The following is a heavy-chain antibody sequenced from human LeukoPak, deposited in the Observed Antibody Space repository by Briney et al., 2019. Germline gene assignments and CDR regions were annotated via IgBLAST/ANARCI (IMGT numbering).Heavy chain of an antibody. CDR3: AREDVRETYYFDY. CDR2: IYTSGST. D-gene: IGHD3-10*01. CDR1: GGSISSGSYY. V-gene: IGHV4-61*02. Sequence: PSETLSLTCTVSGGSISSGSYYWSWIRQPAGKGLEWIGRIYTSGSTNYNPSLKSRVTISVDTSKNQFSLQLNSVTPEDTAVYYCAREDVRETYYFDYWGQGTLVTVSS. J-gene: IGHJ4*02.